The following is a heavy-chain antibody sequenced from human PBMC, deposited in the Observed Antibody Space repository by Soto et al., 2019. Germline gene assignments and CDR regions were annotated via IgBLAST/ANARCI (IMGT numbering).Heavy chain of an antibody. CDR1: GYTFTGHY. Sequence: ASVKVSCKASGYTFTGHYIHWVRQAPEQGPEWMGEIGPESGATRYAQKFQGRVTMTRDTSVTTVYMELKNLSPDDTAVYYCGRGRSGQIVVFYWGQGTPVTVSS. V-gene: IGHV1-2*02. CDR2: IGPESGAT. CDR3: GRGRSGQIVVFY. D-gene: IGHD1-26*01. J-gene: IGHJ4*02.